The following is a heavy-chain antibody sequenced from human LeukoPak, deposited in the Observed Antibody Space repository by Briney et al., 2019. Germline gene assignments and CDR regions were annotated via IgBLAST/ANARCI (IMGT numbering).Heavy chain of an antibody. CDR2: ISSSVPTI. V-gene: IGHV3-11*04. D-gene: IGHD3-22*01. Sequence: GGSMRLSCVASRFTFSDYYMNWIRQAPGRWLEWDSYISSSVPTIYYADSVKGRFTISRDKAKNSLYLQMNSLRAEDTAMYYCARLDYDSSGYFSQWGYFDYWGQGTLVTVSS. J-gene: IGHJ4*02. CDR1: RFTFSDYY. CDR3: ARLDYDSSGYFSQWGYFDY.